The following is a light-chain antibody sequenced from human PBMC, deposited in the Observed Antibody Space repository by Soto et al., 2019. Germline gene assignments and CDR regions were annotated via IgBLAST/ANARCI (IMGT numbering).Light chain of an antibody. CDR3: VLYMGGGIWV. J-gene: IGLJ3*02. CDR2: STN. Sequence: QTVVTQEPSFSVSPGGTVTLTCSLSSGSVSTNYYPSWYQQSPGQAPRTLIYSTNTRSSGVPDRFSGSILGNKAALTITGAQADDESDYYCVLYMGGGIWVFGGGTKVTVL. V-gene: IGLV8-61*01. CDR1: SGSVSTNYY.